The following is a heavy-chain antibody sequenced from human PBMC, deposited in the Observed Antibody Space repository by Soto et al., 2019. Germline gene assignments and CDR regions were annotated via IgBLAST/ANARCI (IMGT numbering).Heavy chain of an antibody. CDR3: ARVAKGFWSGYYREYYYGMDV. V-gene: IGHV1-18*04. CDR2: ISAYNGNT. Sequence: QVQLVQSGAEVKKPGASVKVSCKASGYTFTSYGISWVRQAPGQGLEWMGWISAYNGNTNYAQKLQRRVTMTTDTSTSTDYLELRSLRSDDSAVYYCARVAKGFWSGYYREYYYGMDVWGQGTTVTVSS. CDR1: GYTFTSYG. D-gene: IGHD3-3*01. J-gene: IGHJ6*02.